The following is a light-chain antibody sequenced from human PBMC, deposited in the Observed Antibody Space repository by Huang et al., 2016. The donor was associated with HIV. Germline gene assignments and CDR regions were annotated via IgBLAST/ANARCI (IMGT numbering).Light chain of an antibody. J-gene: IGKJ1*01. V-gene: IGKV4-1*01. CDR3: HQYYDTPQT. Sequence: DIVVTQSPDSLALSLGGRAAINCTASQSVLKTSNNKNFLSWYQLKPGQPPKLLIYWAATRESGVPALFSGSGSGTHFTLTIASLQAEDVAVYYCHQYYDTPQTFGQGTKVEVK. CDR1: QSVLKTSNNKNF. CDR2: WAA.